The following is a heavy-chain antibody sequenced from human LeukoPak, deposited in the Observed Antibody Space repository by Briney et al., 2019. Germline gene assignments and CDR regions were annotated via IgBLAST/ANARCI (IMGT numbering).Heavy chain of an antibody. CDR2: IYSSGIT. CDR3: ARLATDSDILTGSDY. CDR1: GGSISGYY. Sequence: SSETLSLTCTVSGGSISGYYWSWVRQPPLEGLEWIAYIYSSGITRYSPSLKGRLTISVDTSKNQFSLRLSSVTAADTALYYCARLATDSDILTGSDYWGQGTLVTVSS. V-gene: IGHV4-59*08. D-gene: IGHD3-9*01. J-gene: IGHJ4*02.